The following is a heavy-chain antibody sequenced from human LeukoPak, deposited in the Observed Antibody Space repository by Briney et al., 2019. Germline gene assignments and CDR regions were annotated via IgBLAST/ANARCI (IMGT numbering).Heavy chain of an antibody. D-gene: IGHD2-15*01. CDR2: INHSGST. J-gene: IGHJ3*02. CDR3: ARVSCSGGSCYLLRHAFDI. V-gene: IGHV4-34*01. CDR1: GGSFSGYY. Sequence: PSETLSLTCAVYGGSFSGYYWSWIRQPPGKGLEWIGEINHSGSTNYNPSLKSRVTISVDTSKNQFSLKLSSVIAADTAVYYCARVSCSGGSCYLLRHAFDIWGQGTMVTVSS.